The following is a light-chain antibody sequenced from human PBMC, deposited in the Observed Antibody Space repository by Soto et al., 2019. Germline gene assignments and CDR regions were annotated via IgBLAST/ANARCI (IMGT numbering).Light chain of an antibody. V-gene: IGKV3-20*01. J-gene: IGKJ5*01. CDR1: QSVSSSY. Sequence: ELVLMTSQGTRSLSQGERAPLSCRASQSVSSSYLAWYQQKPGQAPRLLIYGASSRATGIPDRFSGSGSGTDFTLTISSLQPEDFATYYCQNADSFPLITVGQGTRLENK. CDR3: QNADSFPLIT. CDR2: GAS.